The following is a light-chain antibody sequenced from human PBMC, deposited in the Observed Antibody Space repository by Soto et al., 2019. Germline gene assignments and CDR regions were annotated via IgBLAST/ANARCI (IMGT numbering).Light chain of an antibody. V-gene: IGLV2-23*02. CDR1: SSDVGSNNL. CDR3: CSYAGSSTLV. J-gene: IGLJ2*01. CDR2: EVS. Sequence: QLVLTQPASVSGSPGQSITISCTGTSSDVGSNNLVSWYQQHPGKAPKLMIYEVSKRPSGVSNRFSGSKSGNTASLTISGLQAEDEAVYYCCSYAGSSTLVFGGGTKVTVL.